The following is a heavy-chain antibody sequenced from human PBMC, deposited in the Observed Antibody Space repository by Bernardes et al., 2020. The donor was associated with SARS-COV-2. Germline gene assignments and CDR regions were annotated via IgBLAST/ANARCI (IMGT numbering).Heavy chain of an antibody. J-gene: IGHJ6*02. V-gene: IGHV1-69*13. D-gene: IGHD6-19*01. Sequence: SVEVCWQASGGTFTSYAISWVRQAPGQGLEWMGGTIPILGTTTYAQKFQGRVTITADELTAYMELSSLTSEDTAVYYCGSGWYFEYYYYGMHVWGQGTTVTVSS. CDR3: GSGWYFEYYYYGMHV. CDR1: GGTFTSYA. CDR2: TIPILGTT.